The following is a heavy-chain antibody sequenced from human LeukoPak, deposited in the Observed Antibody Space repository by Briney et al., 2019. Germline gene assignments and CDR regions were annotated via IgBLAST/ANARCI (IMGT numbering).Heavy chain of an antibody. CDR3: AKDENLMVVADLYDY. D-gene: IGHD2-15*01. V-gene: IGHV3-30*18. Sequence: GGSLRLSCAASGFTFSSYGMHWVRQAPGKGLEGVTVISYYGSNKYYADSVKGRFTISRDNSKNTLYLQMNSLRAEDTAVYYCAKDENLMVVADLYDYWGQGTLVTVSS. J-gene: IGHJ4*02. CDR2: ISYYGSNK. CDR1: GFTFSSYG.